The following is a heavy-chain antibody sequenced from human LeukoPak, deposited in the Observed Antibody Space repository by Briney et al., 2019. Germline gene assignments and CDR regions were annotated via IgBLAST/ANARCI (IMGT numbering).Heavy chain of an antibody. V-gene: IGHV1-2*06. CDR1: GYTFTGYY. D-gene: IGHD3-3*01. J-gene: IGHJ4*02. CDR2: INPNSGGT. Sequence: ASVKVSCKASGYTFTGYYMHWVRQAPRQGLEWMGRINPNSGGTNYAQKFQGRVTMTRDTSISTAYMELSRLRSDDTAVYYCAREIFLEWLPDYWGQGTLVTVSS. CDR3: AREIFLEWLPDY.